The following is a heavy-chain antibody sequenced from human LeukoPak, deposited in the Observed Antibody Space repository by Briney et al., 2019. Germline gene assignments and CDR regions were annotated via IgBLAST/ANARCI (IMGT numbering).Heavy chain of an antibody. CDR1: GFTFSSYS. Sequence: GGSLRLSCAASGFTFSSYSMNWVRQAPGKGLEWVSSISSSSSYIYYADSVRGRFTISRDNAKNSLYLQMNSLRAEDTAVYYCARADDYGDYGDYFDYWGQGTLVTVSS. V-gene: IGHV3-21*01. J-gene: IGHJ4*02. CDR2: ISSSSSYI. D-gene: IGHD4-17*01. CDR3: ARADDYGDYGDYFDY.